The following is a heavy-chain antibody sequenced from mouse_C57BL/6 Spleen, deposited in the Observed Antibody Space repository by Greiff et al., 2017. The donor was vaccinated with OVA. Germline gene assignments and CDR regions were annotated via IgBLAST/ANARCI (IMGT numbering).Heavy chain of an antibody. D-gene: IGHD1-1*01. CDR2: INPNYGTT. CDR3: ARGYYVSSYWYFDV. Sequence: VQLQQSGPELVQPGASVKISCKASGYSFTDYNMNWVKQSHGKSLEWIGVINPNYGTTSYHQKFKGQATLTVDQSSSTAYMQRNSLTSEDSAVYYMARGYYVSSYWYFDVWGTGTTVTVSS. V-gene: IGHV1-39*01. J-gene: IGHJ1*03. CDR1: GYSFTDYN.